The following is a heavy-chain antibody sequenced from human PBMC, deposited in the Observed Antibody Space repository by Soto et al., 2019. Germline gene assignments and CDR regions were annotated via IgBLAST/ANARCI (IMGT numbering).Heavy chain of an antibody. CDR2: ISGSGGST. D-gene: IGHD3-3*01. Sequence: GGSLRLSCAASGFTFSSYAMSWVRQAPGKGLEWVSAISGSGGSTYYAEYVKGRFTISRDNSKNTLYLQMNSLRAEDTVVYYCAKDQRSYDFWSGYYISWFDPWGQGTLVTVSS. V-gene: IGHV3-23*01. CDR3: AKDQRSYDFWSGYYISWFDP. CDR1: GFTFSSYA. J-gene: IGHJ5*02.